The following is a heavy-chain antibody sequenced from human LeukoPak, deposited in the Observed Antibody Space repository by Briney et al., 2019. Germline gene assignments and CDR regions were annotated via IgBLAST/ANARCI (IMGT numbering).Heavy chain of an antibody. CDR3: ARDALVRFGDNWFDP. CDR1: GFTFSSYS. D-gene: IGHD3-10*01. Sequence: GGSLRLSCAASGFTFSSYSMNWVRQAPGKGLEWVSYISSSSGTIYYADSVKGRFTISRDNAKNSLYLQMSSLRAEDTAVYYCARDALVRFGDNWFDPWGQGTLVTVSS. V-gene: IGHV3-48*04. CDR2: ISSSSGTI. J-gene: IGHJ5*02.